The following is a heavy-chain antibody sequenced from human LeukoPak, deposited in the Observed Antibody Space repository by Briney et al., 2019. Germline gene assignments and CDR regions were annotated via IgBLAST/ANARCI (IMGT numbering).Heavy chain of an antibody. D-gene: IGHD2-15*01. CDR3: AKNGDRGAYCSGGTCYPYYYYYMDV. Sequence: GGSLRLSCAASGFTFSDYYMSWIRQAPGKGLEWVSYISSSGSTIYYADSVKGRFTISRDNAKNSLYLQMNSLRAEDTAIYYCAKNGDRGAYCSGGTCYPYYYYYMDVWGKGTTVTISS. J-gene: IGHJ6*03. V-gene: IGHV3-11*01. CDR1: GFTFSDYY. CDR2: ISSSGSTI.